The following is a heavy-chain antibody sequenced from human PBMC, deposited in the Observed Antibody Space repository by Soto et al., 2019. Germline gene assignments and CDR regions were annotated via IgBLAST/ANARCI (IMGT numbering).Heavy chain of an antibody. J-gene: IGHJ4*02. CDR3: ARDQPYSGYDR. V-gene: IGHV4-59*01. CDR1: GGSISSYY. CDR2: IYYSGST. D-gene: IGHD5-12*01. Sequence: QVQLQESGPGLVKPSETLSLTCTVSGGSISSYYWSWIRQPPGKGLEWIGYIYYSGSTNYNPSLKSRVTISVDTSKNQFSLKLSSVTAAETAVYYCARDQPYSGYDRCGQGTLVTVSS.